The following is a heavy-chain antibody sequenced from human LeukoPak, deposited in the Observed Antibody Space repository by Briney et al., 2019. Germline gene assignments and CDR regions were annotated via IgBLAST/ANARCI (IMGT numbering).Heavy chain of an antibody. CDR2: MNPNSGNT. Sequence: ASVKVSCKASGYTFTRYDINWVRQATGQGLEWMGGMNPNSGNTGYAQKFQGRVTMTRTTSIGTAYMELSSLRSEDTAVYYCARGRSGSSGYDLADYYYYMDVWGKGTTVTVSS. J-gene: IGHJ6*03. D-gene: IGHD3-22*01. CDR3: ARGRSGSSGYDLADYYYYMDV. V-gene: IGHV1-8*01. CDR1: GYTFTRYD.